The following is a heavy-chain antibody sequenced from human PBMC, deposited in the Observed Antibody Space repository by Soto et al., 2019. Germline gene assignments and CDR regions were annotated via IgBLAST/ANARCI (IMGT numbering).Heavy chain of an antibody. Sequence: GSLRLSCAASGFTFSSYGMHWVRQAPGKGLEWVAVISYDGSNKYYADSVKGRFTISRDNSKNTLYLQMNSLRAEDTAVYYCAKGDYYDSSGPNHWGQGTLVTVSS. CDR3: AKGDYYDSSGPNH. J-gene: IGHJ5*02. V-gene: IGHV3-30*18. D-gene: IGHD3-22*01. CDR1: GFTFSSYG. CDR2: ISYDGSNK.